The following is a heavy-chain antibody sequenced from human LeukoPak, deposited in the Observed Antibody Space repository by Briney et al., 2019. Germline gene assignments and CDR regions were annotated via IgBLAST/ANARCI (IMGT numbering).Heavy chain of an antibody. CDR3: ARGFCSGGSCYLFDS. Sequence: SETLSLTCSVSGGSISNHYWSWIRQPAGKGLEWIGRIYSSGSTNYNPSLKSRVTMSVDTSKNQVSLKLNSVTAADTAVYYCARGFCSGGSCYLFDSWGQGTLVTVSS. CDR1: GGSISNHY. D-gene: IGHD2-15*01. J-gene: IGHJ4*02. CDR2: IYSSGST. V-gene: IGHV4-4*07.